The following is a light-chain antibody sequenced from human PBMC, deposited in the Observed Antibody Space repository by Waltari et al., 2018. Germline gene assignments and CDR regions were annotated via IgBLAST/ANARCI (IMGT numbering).Light chain of an antibody. V-gene: IGLV2-23*02. CDR2: EVS. CDR3: CSYAGSSTNWV. Sequence: QSALTQPAPVSGSPGQSITISCTGTSRDVGSSNLVSWYQQHPGKAPKLMIYEVSKRPSGVSNRFSGSKSGNTASLTISGLQAEDEADYYCCSYAGSSTNWVFGGGTKLTVL. CDR1: SRDVGSSNL. J-gene: IGLJ3*02.